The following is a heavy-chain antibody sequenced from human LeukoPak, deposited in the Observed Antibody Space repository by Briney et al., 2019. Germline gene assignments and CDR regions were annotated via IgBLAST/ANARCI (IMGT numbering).Heavy chain of an antibody. CDR3: ARGSGSYSSGYFDY. J-gene: IGHJ4*02. Sequence: SETLSLTCTVSGGSISNTFYYWGWIRQPPGKGLEWIGSINYSGSTYYNPSLKRRVTISVDTSKNQFSLKLSSVTAADTAVYYCARGSGSYSSGYFDYWGQGTLVTVSS. CDR2: INYSGST. D-gene: IGHD1-26*01. V-gene: IGHV4-39*07. CDR1: GGSISNTFYY.